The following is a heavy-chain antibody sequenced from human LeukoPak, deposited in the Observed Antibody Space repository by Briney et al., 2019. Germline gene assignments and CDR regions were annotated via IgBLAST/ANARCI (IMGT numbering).Heavy chain of an antibody. J-gene: IGHJ3*02. CDR2: INPSGGST. CDR1: GYTFTSYY. V-gene: IGHV1-46*01. Sequence: VASVQISCKASGYTFTSYYMHCVRQAPGQGLEWMGIINPSGGSTSYSQKFQGRVTMTRDTSTSTVYMELSSLRSEDTAVYYCARGPRQQIYCGGDCYPVGNNAFDIWGQGTMVTVSS. CDR3: ARGPRQQIYCGGDCYPVGNNAFDI. D-gene: IGHD2-21*02.